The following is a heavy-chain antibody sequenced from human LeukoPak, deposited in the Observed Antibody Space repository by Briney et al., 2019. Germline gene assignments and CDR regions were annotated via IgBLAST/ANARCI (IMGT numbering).Heavy chain of an antibody. J-gene: IGHJ4*02. Sequence: GGSLRLSCTGSGFRFGGYALSWVRQAPGKGLEWVGFIRSKALYGTSEYAASVEGRFTISRDDPNNIVYLQMNSLKTEDTAVYFCVGDSVRDYYFDYWGQGTLVTVSS. D-gene: IGHD3-10*02. CDR1: GFRFGGYA. V-gene: IGHV3-49*04. CDR2: IRSKALYGTS. CDR3: VGDSVRDYYFDY.